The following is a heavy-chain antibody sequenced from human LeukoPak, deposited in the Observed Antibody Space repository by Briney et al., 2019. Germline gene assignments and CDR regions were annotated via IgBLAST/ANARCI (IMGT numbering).Heavy chain of an antibody. Sequence: PGGSLRLSCAASGFTFSNYWMHWVRHAPGKGLVWVSRIDSHGGNINYGDSVKGRFTISGDNAKNTLYLQMNSLRAEDTAVYYCARDYGSLGDYWGQGILVTVSS. CDR3: ARDYGSLGDY. D-gene: IGHD1-26*01. V-gene: IGHV3-74*01. CDR1: GFTFSNYW. J-gene: IGHJ4*02. CDR2: IDSHGGNI.